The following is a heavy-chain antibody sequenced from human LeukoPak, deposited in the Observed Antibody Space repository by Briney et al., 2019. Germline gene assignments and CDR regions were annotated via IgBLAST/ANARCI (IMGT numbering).Heavy chain of an antibody. CDR3: AKMKGHPLPKYYMDV. Sequence: GGSLRLSCAASGFTFSFYGMHWVRQAPGKVLEWVAVIWSETNDTFYADSVQGRFTISRDNSKNTLYLEMNSLRAEDTAIYYCAKMKGHPLPKYYMDVWGQGTTVTVSS. CDR1: GFTFSFYG. D-gene: IGHD1-26*01. CDR2: IWSETNDT. V-gene: IGHV3-33*06. J-gene: IGHJ6*01.